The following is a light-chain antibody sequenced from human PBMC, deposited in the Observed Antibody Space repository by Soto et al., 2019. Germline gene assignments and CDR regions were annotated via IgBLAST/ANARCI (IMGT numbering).Light chain of an antibody. CDR2: LGS. J-gene: IGKJ5*01. CDR1: QSLLHSNGYNY. Sequence: DIVMTQSPLSLPVTPGEPASISCRSSQSLLHSNGYNYLDWYLQKPGQSPQLLIYLGSNRASGVPDRFSGSGSGTDFTLKINRVEAEDVGVYDCMQALPTSITFGQGTRLEIK. V-gene: IGKV2-28*01. CDR3: MQALPTSIT.